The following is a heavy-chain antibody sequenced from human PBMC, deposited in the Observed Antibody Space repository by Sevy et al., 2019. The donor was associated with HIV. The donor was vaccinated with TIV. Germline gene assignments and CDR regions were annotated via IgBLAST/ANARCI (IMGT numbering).Heavy chain of an antibody. CDR3: AKGFCSGATCPRDYYYYGMDV. D-gene: IGHD2-15*01. Sequence: GGSLRLSCSASEFTFSSYAKSWVRQAPGKGLEWVSSISGSGRFTYYADFVEGRFIISRDNSKNTLSVEMNCLRAEDTAVYYCAKGFCSGATCPRDYYYYGMDVWGQGTTVTVSS. J-gene: IGHJ6*02. V-gene: IGHV3-23*01. CDR2: ISGSGRFT. CDR1: EFTFSSYA.